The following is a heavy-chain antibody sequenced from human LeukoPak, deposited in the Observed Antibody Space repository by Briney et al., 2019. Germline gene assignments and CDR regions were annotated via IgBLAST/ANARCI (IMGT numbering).Heavy chain of an antibody. D-gene: IGHD3-22*01. J-gene: IGHJ6*02. Sequence: SETLSLTCTVSSGSISSGGYYWSWIRQHPGKGLEWIGYIYYSGSTYYNPSLKSRVTISVDTSKNQFSLKLSSVTAADTAVYYCARLVITEILGMDVWGQGTTVTVSS. CDR3: ARLVITEILGMDV. CDR1: SGSISSGGYY. CDR2: IYYSGST. V-gene: IGHV4-31*03.